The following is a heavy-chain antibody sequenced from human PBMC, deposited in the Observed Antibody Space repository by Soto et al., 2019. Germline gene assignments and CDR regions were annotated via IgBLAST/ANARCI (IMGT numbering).Heavy chain of an antibody. D-gene: IGHD3-10*01. CDR2: IYYGGTS. Sequence: KTSETLSLTCSVSGASITNYYWTWIRQPPGKGLEWIGYIYYGGTSNYNSSLKGRVTVSVDMSTNQFSLTLNSVTAADTAVYYCAMYYGHGQDYWGQGTLVTVSS. J-gene: IGHJ4*02. CDR1: GASITNYY. V-gene: IGHV4-59*01. CDR3: AMYYGHGQDY.